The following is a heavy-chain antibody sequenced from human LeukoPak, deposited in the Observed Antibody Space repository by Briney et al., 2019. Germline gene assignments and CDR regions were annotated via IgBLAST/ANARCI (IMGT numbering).Heavy chain of an antibody. J-gene: IGHJ1*01. V-gene: IGHV7-4-1*02. CDR1: GYTFTSYG. Sequence: ASVKVSCKASGYTFTSYGISWVRQAPGQGLELMGWINTNTGNPTYAQGFTGRFVFSLDTSVSTAYLQISSLKADDTAVYYCARDYTLTLGTTTYFQHWGQGTLVTVSS. CDR2: INTNTGNP. CDR3: ARDYTLTLGTTTYFQH. D-gene: IGHD1-7*01.